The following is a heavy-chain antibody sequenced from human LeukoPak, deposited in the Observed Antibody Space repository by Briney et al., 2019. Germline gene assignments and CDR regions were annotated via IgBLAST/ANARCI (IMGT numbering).Heavy chain of an antibody. D-gene: IGHD3-10*02. CDR3: ARELHYYVAMDV. V-gene: IGHV3-53*01. J-gene: IGHJ6*02. CDR2: ICSGGTT. CDR1: GPTVGGNY. Sequence: GRSLRPSCAASGPTVGGNYMSWDRQAPGKGREWVSVICSGGTTYYADSVKGRFTISRDNSKNTLYLQMNSLRAEDTAVYYCARELHYYVAMDVWGQGTTVTVSS.